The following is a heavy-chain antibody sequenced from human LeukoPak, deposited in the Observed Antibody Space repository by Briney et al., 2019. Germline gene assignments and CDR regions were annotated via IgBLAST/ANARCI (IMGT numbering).Heavy chain of an antibody. CDR1: GGSISSYY. D-gene: IGHD3-16*02. CDR3: ARERYYDYVWGSYPPTSYYYYYYYMDV. CDR2: IYTSGST. Sequence: PSETLSLTCTVSGGSISSYYWSWIRQPAGKGLEWIGRIYTSGSTNYNPSLKSRVTISVDTSKNQFSLKLSSVTAADTAVYYCARERYYDYVWGSYPPTSYYYYYYYMDVWGKGTTVTISS. V-gene: IGHV4-4*07. J-gene: IGHJ6*03.